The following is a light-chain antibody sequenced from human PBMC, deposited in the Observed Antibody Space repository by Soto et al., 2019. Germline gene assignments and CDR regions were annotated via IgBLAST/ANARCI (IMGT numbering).Light chain of an antibody. CDR2: KAS. Sequence: DIQMTQSPSTLSASVGDRVTITCRASQSISIWLAWYKQKPGKAPKLLIYKASTLESGVPSRCSGSGSGTEFTLTISSLQPEDFATYYCQQLNSYPRTFGQGSKVEIK. CDR3: QQLNSYPRT. CDR1: QSISIW. V-gene: IGKV1-5*03. J-gene: IGKJ1*01.